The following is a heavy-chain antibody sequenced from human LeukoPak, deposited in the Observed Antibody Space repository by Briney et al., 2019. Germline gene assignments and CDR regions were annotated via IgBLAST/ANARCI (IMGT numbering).Heavy chain of an antibody. CDR3: ARGAARRLVDWFDP. V-gene: IGHV1-18*01. Sequence: ASVKVSCKASGYTFTSYGISWVRQAPGQGLEWMGWISAYNGNTNYAQKFQGRVTITADKSTSTAYMELSSLRSEDTAVYYCARGAARRLVDWFDPWGQGTLVTVSS. J-gene: IGHJ5*02. CDR1: GYTFTSYG. D-gene: IGHD6-6*01. CDR2: ISAYNGNT.